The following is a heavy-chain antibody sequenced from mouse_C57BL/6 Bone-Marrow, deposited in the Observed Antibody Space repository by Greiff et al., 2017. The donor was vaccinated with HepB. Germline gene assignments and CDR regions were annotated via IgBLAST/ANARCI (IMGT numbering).Heavy chain of an antibody. CDR2: IDPENGDT. V-gene: IGHV14-4*01. D-gene: IGHD2-1*01. Sequence: VQLKESGAELVRPGASVKLSCTASGFNIKDDYMHWVKQRPEQGLEWIGWIDPENGDTEYASKFQGKATITADTSSNTAYLQLSSLTSEDTAVYDCRHGGNYWYFDVWGTGTTGTVSS. J-gene: IGHJ1*03. CDR1: GFNIKDDY. CDR3: RHGGNYWYFDV.